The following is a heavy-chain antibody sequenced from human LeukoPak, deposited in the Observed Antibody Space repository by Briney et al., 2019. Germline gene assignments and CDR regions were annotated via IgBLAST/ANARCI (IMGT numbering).Heavy chain of an antibody. D-gene: IGHD3-22*01. CDR3: ASRRWLTAFDI. V-gene: IGHV4-61*02. J-gene: IGHJ3*02. CDR1: GGSISSGSYY. Sequence: SETLSLTCTVSGGSISSGSYYWSWIRQPAGKGLEWIGRIYTSGSTNYNPSLKSRVTISVDTSKNQFSLKLSSVTAADTAVYYCASRRWLTAFDIWGQGTMVTVSS. CDR2: IYTSGST.